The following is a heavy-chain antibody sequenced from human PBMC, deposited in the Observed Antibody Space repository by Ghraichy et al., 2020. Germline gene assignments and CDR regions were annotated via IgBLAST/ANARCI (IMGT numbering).Heavy chain of an antibody. D-gene: IGHD6-19*01. CDR2: VKPNGGVT. J-gene: IGHJ6*02. Sequence: ASVKVSCKASGYTFTDYYLHWVRRAPGQGLEWMGWVKPNGGVTNYAQKFQGRVTMTRDTSISTAYMELSGLRSDDTAVYYCARELAAVAGNGMDVWGQGTTVTVSS. CDR1: GYTFTDYY. V-gene: IGHV1-2*02. CDR3: ARELAAVAGNGMDV.